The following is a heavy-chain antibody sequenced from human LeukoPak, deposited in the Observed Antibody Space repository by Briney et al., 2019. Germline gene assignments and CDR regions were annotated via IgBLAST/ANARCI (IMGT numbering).Heavy chain of an antibody. J-gene: IGHJ4*02. Sequence: ASVRVSCKASGYSFTDYAMHWVRQAPGQRLEWMGWINAANGSTKYSQKFQGRVTITRDTSASRAYMELSSLRSEDTAVYYCAGTYYYGSSGYYPAFDYWGQGTLVTVSS. V-gene: IGHV1-3*01. CDR3: AGTYYYGSSGYYPAFDY. CDR2: INAANGST. D-gene: IGHD3-22*01. CDR1: GYSFTDYA.